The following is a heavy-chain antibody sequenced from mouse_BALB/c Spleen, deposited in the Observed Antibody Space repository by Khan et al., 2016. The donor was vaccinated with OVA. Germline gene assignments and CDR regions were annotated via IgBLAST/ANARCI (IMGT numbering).Heavy chain of an antibody. CDR3: AGLLGDFGY. CDR2: INPSNGRT. D-gene: IGHD2-1*01. J-gene: IGHJ2*01. CDR1: GYTLTSYW. Sequence: QVQLQQPGAELVNPGASVNLSCKASGYTLTSYWMHWVKQRPGQGLEWIGEINPSNGRTNYNEKFKSKATLTVDKSSSTAYMQPSSPTSEDSAVYCGAGLLGDFGYWGQGTTLTVSS. V-gene: IGHV1S81*02.